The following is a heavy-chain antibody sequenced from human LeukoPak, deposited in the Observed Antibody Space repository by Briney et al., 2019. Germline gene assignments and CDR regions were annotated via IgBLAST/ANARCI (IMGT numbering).Heavy chain of an antibody. CDR3: ARGILGGATFIREYYFDY. CDR2: IIPIFGTA. D-gene: IGHD1-26*01. Sequence: SVKVSCKASGGTFSSYAISWVRQAPGQGLEWMGGIIPIFGTANYAQKFQGRVTITTDESTSIAYMELSSLRSEDTAVYYCARGILGGATFIREYYFDYWGQGTLVTVSS. V-gene: IGHV1-69*05. CDR1: GGTFSSYA. J-gene: IGHJ4*02.